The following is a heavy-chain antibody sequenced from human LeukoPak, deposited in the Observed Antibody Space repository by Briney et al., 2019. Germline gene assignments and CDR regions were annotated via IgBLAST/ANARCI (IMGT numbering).Heavy chain of an antibody. CDR3: ARSSLPSSGYSSSWYFDY. Sequence: ASVKVSCKASGYTFTGYYMHWVRQAPGQGLEWMGWINPNSGGTNYAQKFQGRVTMTWDTSISTAYMELSRLRSDDTAVYYCARSSLPSSGYSSSWYFDYWGQGTLVTVSS. D-gene: IGHD6-13*01. CDR2: INPNSGGT. J-gene: IGHJ4*02. V-gene: IGHV1-2*02. CDR1: GYTFTGYY.